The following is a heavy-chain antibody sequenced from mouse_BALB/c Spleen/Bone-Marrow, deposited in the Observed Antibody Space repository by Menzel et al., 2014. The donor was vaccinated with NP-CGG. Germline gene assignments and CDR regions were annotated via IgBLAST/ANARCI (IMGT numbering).Heavy chain of an antibody. V-gene: IGHV2-9*02. CDR3: AREGFYYDKAY. D-gene: IGHD2-4*01. CDR1: GFSLTTYG. J-gene: IGHJ3*01. Sequence: VQLVESGPGLVAPSQSLSIPCTVSGFSLTTYGVHWVRQPPGKGLEWLGLIWAGGSTNYNSALMSRLSISKDNSKSQVFLKMNSLQTDDTAMYYCAREGFYYDKAYWGQGTLVTVSA. CDR2: IWAGGST.